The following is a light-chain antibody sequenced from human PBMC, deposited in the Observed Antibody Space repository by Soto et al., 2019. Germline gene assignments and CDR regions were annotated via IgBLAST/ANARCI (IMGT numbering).Light chain of an antibody. V-gene: IGKV1-5*03. CDR3: QQYNSYPWT. CDR2: TAS. J-gene: IGKJ1*01. CDR1: QSISSW. Sequence: DIHMTQSPSTLSASIGDRVTITFRASQSISSWLAWYQQKPGKAPKLLIYTASSLESGVPSRFSGSGSGTEFTLTISSLQPDDFATYYCQQYNSYPWTFGQGTKVDIK.